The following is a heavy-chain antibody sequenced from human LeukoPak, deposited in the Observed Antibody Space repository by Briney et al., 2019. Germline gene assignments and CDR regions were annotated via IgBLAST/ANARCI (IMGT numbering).Heavy chain of an antibody. Sequence: SETLSLTCTVSGVSISSYYWSWIRQPPGKGLEWIGYIYYSGSTNYNPSLKSRVTISVDTSKNQFSLKLSSVTAADTAVYYCARFLMVRGVIGYFDYWGQGTLVTVSS. D-gene: IGHD3-10*01. CDR1: GVSISSYY. CDR2: IYYSGST. CDR3: ARFLMVRGVIGYFDY. V-gene: IGHV4-59*01. J-gene: IGHJ4*02.